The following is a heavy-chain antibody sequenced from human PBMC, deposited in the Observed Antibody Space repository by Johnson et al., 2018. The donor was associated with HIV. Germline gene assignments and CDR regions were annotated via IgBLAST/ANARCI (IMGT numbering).Heavy chain of an antibody. CDR2: IYRGGSR. J-gene: IGHJ3*01. CDR1: GFTVSSNY. V-gene: IGHV3-66*01. Sequence: VQLLESGGGVVQPGRSLRLSCAASGFTVSSNYMTWVRQAPGTGLEWVSVIYRGGSRHYADSVKGRFTISRDNSKNTLYLQMNSLRAEDTAVYYCVSVSAFDVWGQGTMVTVSS. D-gene: IGHD4-11*01. CDR3: VSVSAFDV.